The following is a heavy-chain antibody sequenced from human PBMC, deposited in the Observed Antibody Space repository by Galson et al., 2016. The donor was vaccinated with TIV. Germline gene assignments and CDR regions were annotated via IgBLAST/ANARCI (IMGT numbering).Heavy chain of an antibody. J-gene: IGHJ3*01. V-gene: IGHV3-23*01. CDR2: ISGSGGIT. CDR1: GFTFDFYA. Sequence: ASGFTFDFYAMSWVRQAPGQGLEWVSGISGSGGITYFADSVKGRFTISRDNSRNTLFLQMHSLRVEDTAVYYCAKRKNYGGDAFEDWGQGTLVTVSS. CDR3: AKRKNYGGDAFED. D-gene: IGHD2-21*01.